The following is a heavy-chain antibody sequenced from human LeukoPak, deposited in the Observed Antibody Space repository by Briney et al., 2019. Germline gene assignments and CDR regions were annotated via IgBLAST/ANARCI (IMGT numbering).Heavy chain of an antibody. CDR2: IIPIFGTA. Sequence: SVKVSCKASGGTFSSYAISWVRQAPGQGLEWMGGIIPIFGTANYAQKFQGRVTITADESTSTAYMELSSLRSEDTAVYYCARVRRVQLPWFDPWGQGTLVTVSS. CDR3: ARVRRVQLPWFDP. V-gene: IGHV1-69*13. J-gene: IGHJ5*02. D-gene: IGHD1-1*01. CDR1: GGTFSSYA.